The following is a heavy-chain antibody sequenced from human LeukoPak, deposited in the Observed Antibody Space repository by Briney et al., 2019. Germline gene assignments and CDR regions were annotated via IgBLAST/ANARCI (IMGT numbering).Heavy chain of an antibody. CDR3: AGNNYASGTFLVY. CDR1: GFTVGSNY. J-gene: IGHJ4*02. D-gene: IGHD3-10*01. CDR2: IYSGGST. Sequence: GGSLRLSCAASGFTVGSNYMNWVRQAPRKGFQWVASIYSGGSTDYADSVKGRFTISRDSTKNTVDLQMNRLRSDDTAVYYCAGNNYASGTFLVYWGQGTLVTVSS. V-gene: IGHV3-66*02.